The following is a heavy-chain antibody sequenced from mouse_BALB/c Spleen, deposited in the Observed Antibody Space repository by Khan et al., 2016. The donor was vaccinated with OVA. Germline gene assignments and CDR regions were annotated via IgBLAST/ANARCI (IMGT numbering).Heavy chain of an antibody. CDR1: GYSITSGYY. V-gene: IGHV3-6*02. Sequence: VQLKESGPGLVKPSQSLSLTCSVTGYSITSGYYWNWIRQFPGNKLEWMGYISYDGSNNYNPSLKNRIYITRDTSKNQFFLKLNSVTTEDTATYFCARDRIYYDYYFYYWCQGTTLTVSS. CDR2: ISYDGSN. D-gene: IGHD2-4*01. J-gene: IGHJ2*01. CDR3: ARDRIYYDYYFYY.